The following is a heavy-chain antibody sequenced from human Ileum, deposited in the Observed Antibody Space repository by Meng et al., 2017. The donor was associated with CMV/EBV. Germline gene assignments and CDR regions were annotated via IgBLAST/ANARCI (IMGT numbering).Heavy chain of an antibody. V-gene: IGHV3-23*01. D-gene: IGHD1-26*01. CDR1: GFTFSNYA. Sequence: ESLKISCVASGFTFSNYAMSWVRQAPGKGLEWVSAISGSDGFTYYTDSVKGRFTISSHNSKNTLFLQMNSLIAEDTAVYYCAKAWNSGTYHFDYWGQGTLVTVSS. CDR2: ISGSDGFT. CDR3: AKAWNSGTYHFDY. J-gene: IGHJ4*02.